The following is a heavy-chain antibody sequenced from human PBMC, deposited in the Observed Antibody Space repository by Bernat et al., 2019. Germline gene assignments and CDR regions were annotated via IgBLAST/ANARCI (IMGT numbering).Heavy chain of an antibody. CDR2: IWYDGSNK. V-gene: IGHV3-33*01. D-gene: IGHD3-9*01. J-gene: IGHJ6*02. CDR3: ASGAANYDILTGYYGYYYYGMDV. CDR1: GFTFSSYG. Sequence: QVQLVESGGGVVQSGRSLRLSCAASGFTFSSYGMHWVRQAPGKGLEWVAVIWYDGSNKYYADSVKGRFTISRDNSKNTLYLQMNSLRAEDTAVYYCASGAANYDILTGYYGYYYYGMDVWGQGTTVTVSS.